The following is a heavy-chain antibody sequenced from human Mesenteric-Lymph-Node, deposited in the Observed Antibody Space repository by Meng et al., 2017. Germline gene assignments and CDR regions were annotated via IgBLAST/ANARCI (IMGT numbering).Heavy chain of an antibody. V-gene: IGHV1-3*01. CDR3: ARGRGGAPSAYYFDY. CDR1: GYTFTSYA. CDR2: INAGNGNT. J-gene: IGHJ4*02. Sequence: ASVKVSCKASGYTFTSYAMHWVRQAPGQRLEWMGWINAGNGNTKYSQKFQGRVTITRDTSASTAYMELSSLRSEDTAVYYCARGRGGAPSAYYFDYWGQGTLVTVSS. D-gene: IGHD1-26*01.